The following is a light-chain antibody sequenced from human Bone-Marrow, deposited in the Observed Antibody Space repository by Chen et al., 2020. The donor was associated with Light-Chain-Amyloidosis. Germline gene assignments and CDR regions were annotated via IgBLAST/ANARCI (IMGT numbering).Light chain of an antibody. CDR2: YDS. V-gene: IGLV3-21*04. CDR1: HIGSKT. J-gene: IGLJ2*01. Sequence: SYVLTQPPSVSVAPGKTARITCGGNHIGSKTVHWYQQKPGQAPVLVIYYDSDRPSGIPERFSGSKSGNTATLTISRVEAGDEADYYCQGWDSSSDHVVFGGGTKLTVL. CDR3: QGWDSSSDHVV.